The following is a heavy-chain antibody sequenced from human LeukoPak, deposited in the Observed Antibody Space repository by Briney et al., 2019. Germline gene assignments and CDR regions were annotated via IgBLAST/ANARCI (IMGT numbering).Heavy chain of an antibody. V-gene: IGHV4-39*01. CDR2: IYYSGST. CDR1: GGSISSSSYY. Sequence: SETLSLTCTVSGGSISSSSYYWGWIRQPPGKGLEWIGSIYYSGSTYYNPSLKSRVTISVDTSKNQFSLKPSSVTAAKPAVYYCSRGATDHWGHGTLVTVSS. CDR3: SRGATDH. J-gene: IGHJ4*03. D-gene: IGHD1-26*01.